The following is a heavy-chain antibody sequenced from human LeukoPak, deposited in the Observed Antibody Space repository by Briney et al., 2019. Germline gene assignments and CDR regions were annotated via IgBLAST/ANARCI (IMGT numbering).Heavy chain of an antibody. V-gene: IGHV3-48*02. CDR1: GFAFSIYS. D-gene: IGHD2-21*02. CDR3: ATSRDWRVES. CDR2: ITGSSSNI. Sequence: GGSLRLSCAASGFAFSIYSLNWDRQTPGKRLEWVSYITGSSSNILYADSVKGRFTISRDNAKSSLYLQMNSLRDEDTAVYYCATSRDWRVESWGRGIAVTVSS. J-gene: IGHJ4*02.